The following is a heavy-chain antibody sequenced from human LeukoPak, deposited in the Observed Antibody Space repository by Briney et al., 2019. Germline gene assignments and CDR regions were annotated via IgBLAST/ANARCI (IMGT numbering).Heavy chain of an antibody. J-gene: IGHJ4*02. D-gene: IGHD1-26*01. CDR1: GITFSNCV. CDR3: AKGGKWDVTPFDY. CDR2: ISGSGGST. V-gene: IGHV3-23*01. Sequence: PGGSLRLSCAVSGITFSNCVMSWVRQAPGKGLEWVSAISGSGGSTYYADSVKGRFTISRDNSKNTLYLQVNSLRAEDTAVYYCAKGGKWDVTPFDYWGQGTLVTVSS.